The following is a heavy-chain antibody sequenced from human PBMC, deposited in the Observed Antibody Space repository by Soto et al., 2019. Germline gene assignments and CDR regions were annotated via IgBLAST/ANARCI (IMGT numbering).Heavy chain of an antibody. D-gene: IGHD7-27*01. Sequence: SETLSLTCAVSGDSMTRSVWWTWVRQPPGKGLEWIGEVFHTGSTNYNPSLKSRVTMSVDKSTNEFSLKVTSVTAADTAIYYCARKAWVRFDYWGQGALVTVSS. CDR2: VFHTGST. CDR3: ARKAWVRFDY. V-gene: IGHV4-4*02. CDR1: GDSMTRSVW. J-gene: IGHJ4*02.